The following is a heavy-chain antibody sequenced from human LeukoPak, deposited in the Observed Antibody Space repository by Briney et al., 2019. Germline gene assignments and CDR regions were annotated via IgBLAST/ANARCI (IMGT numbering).Heavy chain of an antibody. Sequence: SETLSLTSTVSGGSISSGDYYWSWIRQPPGKGLEWIGYIYYSGSTYYNPSLKSRVTISVDTSKNQFSLKLSSVTAADTAVYYCARGHRYCSGGSCYSVNWFDPWGQGTLVTVSS. J-gene: IGHJ5*02. CDR3: ARGHRYCSGGSCYSVNWFDP. V-gene: IGHV4-30-4*01. D-gene: IGHD2-15*01. CDR1: GGSISSGDYY. CDR2: IYYSGST.